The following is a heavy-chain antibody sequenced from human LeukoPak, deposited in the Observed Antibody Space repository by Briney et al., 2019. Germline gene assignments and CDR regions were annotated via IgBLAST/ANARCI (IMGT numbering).Heavy chain of an antibody. Sequence: GGSLRLSCAASGFAFSTYSMNWVRQAPGKGLEWISYISSSSSTIYYADSVKGRFTISRDNAKNSLYLQMNSLRAEDTAVYYCARVLGEWLLFFYFDYWGQGTLVTVSS. CDR3: ARVLGEWLLFFYFDY. CDR2: ISSSSSTI. J-gene: IGHJ4*02. V-gene: IGHV3-48*01. CDR1: GFAFSTYS. D-gene: IGHD3-3*01.